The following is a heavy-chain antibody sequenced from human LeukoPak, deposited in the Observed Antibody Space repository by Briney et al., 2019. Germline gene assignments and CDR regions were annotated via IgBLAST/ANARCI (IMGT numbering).Heavy chain of an antibody. V-gene: IGHV1-2*02. CDR2: TNPNSGGT. D-gene: IGHD2-21*02. Sequence: GASVTVSCKASGYTFSAYYIHWVRQAPGQGLEWMGWTNPNSGGTNYAQKFQGRVSMTRDTSISTAYMELSRLRSDDPAVYYCARLSFGGGDCYPGSLGAFDIWGQGTMLTVSS. J-gene: IGHJ3*02. CDR3: ARLSFGGGDCYPGSLGAFDI. CDR1: GYTFSAYY.